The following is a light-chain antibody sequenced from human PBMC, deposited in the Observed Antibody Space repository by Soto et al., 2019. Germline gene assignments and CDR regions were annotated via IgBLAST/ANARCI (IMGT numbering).Light chain of an antibody. J-gene: IGLJ2*01. Sequence: QSVLTQPPSVSGAPGQTVTISCTGSSSNIGAGYDVHWYQQLPGTAPKLLIYGNYYRPSGVPDRFSGSKSGTSASLAITGLQAEDEADYYCQSYDNSLSSDVVFGGGTKLNVL. CDR3: QSYDNSLSSDVV. CDR1: SSNIGAGYD. CDR2: GNY. V-gene: IGLV1-40*01.